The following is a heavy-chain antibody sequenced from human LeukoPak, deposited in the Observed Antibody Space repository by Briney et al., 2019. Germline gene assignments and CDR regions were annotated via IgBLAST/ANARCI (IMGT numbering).Heavy chain of an antibody. J-gene: IGHJ4*02. D-gene: IGHD6-19*01. CDR3: ARQPISGWDFDY. CDR1: GVSISGHY. V-gene: IGHV4-59*08. Sequence: KPSETLSLTCSVSGVSISGHYWSWIRLPPGKGLEWIGYISHSGDTRYSPSLKSRVTISLDTSKNQFPLTLNSVTAADTAVYYCARQPISGWDFDYWGQGTLVTVSS. CDR2: ISHSGDT.